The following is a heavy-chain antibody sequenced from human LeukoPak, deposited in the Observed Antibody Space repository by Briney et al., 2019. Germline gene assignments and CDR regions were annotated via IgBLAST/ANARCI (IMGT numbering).Heavy chain of an antibody. J-gene: IGHJ4*02. CDR1: GFTFSSYD. CDR3: AKDRHIAAAGIFDY. V-gene: IGHV3-13*01. Sequence: GGSLRLSCAASGFTFSSYDMHWVRQATGKGLEWVSAIGTAGDTYYPGSVKGRFTISRDNAKNSLYLQMNSLRAEDTALYYCAKDRHIAAAGIFDYWGQGTLVTVSS. D-gene: IGHD6-13*01. CDR2: IGTAGDT.